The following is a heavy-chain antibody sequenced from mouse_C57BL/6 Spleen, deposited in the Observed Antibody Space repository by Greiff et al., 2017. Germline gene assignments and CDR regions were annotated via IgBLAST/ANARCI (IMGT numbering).Heavy chain of an antibody. CDR1: GFSLSTFGMG. Sequence: QVTLKESGPGILQPSQTLSLTCSFSGFSLSTFGMGVGWIRQPSGKGLEWLAHIWWDDDRYYNPALKRRLTISKDTSKNQVFLKIANVDTADTATYYCARISYGNYVNYAMDYWGQGTSVTVSS. V-gene: IGHV8-8*01. J-gene: IGHJ4*01. CDR3: ARISYGNYVNYAMDY. D-gene: IGHD2-1*01. CDR2: IWWDDDR.